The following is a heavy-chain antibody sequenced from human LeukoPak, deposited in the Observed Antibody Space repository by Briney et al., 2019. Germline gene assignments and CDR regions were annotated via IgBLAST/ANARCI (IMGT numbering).Heavy chain of an antibody. J-gene: IGHJ5*02. CDR2: INHSGST. D-gene: IGHD2-2*01. CDR3: ARSRRYCSTTTCYLPFDP. CDR1: GGSFSGYY. V-gene: IGHV4-34*01. Sequence: SETLSLTCAVYGGSFSGYYWSWIRQPPGKGLEWIGEINHSGSTNYNPSLKSRVTISVDTSKNQFSLKLTSVTAADTAVYYCARSRRYCSTTTCYLPFDPWGQGTLVTVSS.